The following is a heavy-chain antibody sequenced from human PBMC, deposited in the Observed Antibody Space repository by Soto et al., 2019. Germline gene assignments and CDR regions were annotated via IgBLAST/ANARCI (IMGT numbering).Heavy chain of an antibody. D-gene: IGHD1-26*01. CDR3: ESEISGSYYYYGMDV. V-gene: IGHV1-69*13. Sequence: SVKVSCKSSGGTFSRYAISWVRQAPGQGLEWMGGIIPIFGTANYAQKFQGRVTITADESTSTAYMELSSLRSEDTAVYYCESEISGSYYYYGMDVWGQGTTVTVSS. J-gene: IGHJ6*02. CDR2: IIPIFGTA. CDR1: GGTFSRYA.